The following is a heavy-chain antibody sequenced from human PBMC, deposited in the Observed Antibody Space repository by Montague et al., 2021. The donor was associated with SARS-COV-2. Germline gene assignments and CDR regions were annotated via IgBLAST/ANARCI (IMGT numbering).Heavy chain of an antibody. D-gene: IGHD3-22*01. J-gene: IGHJ4*02. CDR1: GFTVNKTN. CDR3: ARAETYDSTGPLFY. Sequence: SLRLSCAASGFTVNKTNLGWSRRPPGKGLGWVQLFISGVRPSTGAPVKGRFTIPRDNSKNTLYLQMNSLRAEDTAVYYCARAETYDSTGPLFYWGQGTLVTAFS. CDR2: FISGVRP. V-gene: IGHV3-53*03.